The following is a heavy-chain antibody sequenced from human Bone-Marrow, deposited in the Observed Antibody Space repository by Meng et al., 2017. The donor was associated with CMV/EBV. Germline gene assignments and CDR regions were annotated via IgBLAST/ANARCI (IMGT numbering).Heavy chain of an antibody. V-gene: IGHV1-2*02. CDR3: ARDKVVGATSYDAFDI. D-gene: IGHD1-26*01. CDR1: GYTFTGYY. Sequence: ASVKVSCKASGYTFTGYYMHWVRQAPGQGLEWMGWINPNSGGTNYAQKFQGRITMTRDTSISTAYMELSRLRSDDTAVYYCARDKVVGATSYDAFDIWGQGPMVTVSS. CDR2: INPNSGGT. J-gene: IGHJ3*02.